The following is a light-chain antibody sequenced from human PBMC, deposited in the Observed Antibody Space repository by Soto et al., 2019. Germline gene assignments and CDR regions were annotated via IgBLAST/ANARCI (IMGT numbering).Light chain of an antibody. J-gene: IGKJ2*01. V-gene: IGKV3-20*01. CDR3: QQYESTPPYT. Sequence: EIVLTQSPGTLSLAPGERVTLSCRASQSVGSRYLAWYQRRPGQAPRLLIYGASSRATDIPDRFSGSGSGTDFTLTISRVETEDFAVYYCQQYESTPPYTFGQGTKLEIK. CDR2: GAS. CDR1: QSVGSRY.